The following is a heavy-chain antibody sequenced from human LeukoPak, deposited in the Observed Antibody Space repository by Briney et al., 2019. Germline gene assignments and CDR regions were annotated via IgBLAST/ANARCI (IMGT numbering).Heavy chain of an antibody. J-gene: IGHJ5*02. Sequence: GGSLNLPVQAPGFPFITMGWTWSGRAPGKGLDWVSGISPSGGITYYTDSVKGRFTISRDNPRNTLYLQMNSLRAEDTAVYYCARGEYSSSAYDHWGQGTLVTVSS. CDR3: ARGEYSSSAYDH. D-gene: IGHD6-6*01. V-gene: IGHV3-23*01. CDR1: GFPFITMG. CDR2: ISPSGGIT.